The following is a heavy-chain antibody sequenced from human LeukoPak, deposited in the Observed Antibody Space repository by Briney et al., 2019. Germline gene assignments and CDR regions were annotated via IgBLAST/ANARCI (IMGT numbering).Heavy chain of an antibody. Sequence: PSETLSLTCTVSGGSISSCYSSWIPHPAGKGLEWIGRIYTSGSNNYNPSLKSRVTISVDTSKNQFSLKLSSVTAADTAVYYCARGEYYYGSGSYEYWGQGTLVTVSS. CDR1: GGSISSCY. J-gene: IGHJ4*02. V-gene: IGHV4-4*07. D-gene: IGHD3-10*01. CDR2: IYTSGSN. CDR3: ARGEYYYGSGSYEY.